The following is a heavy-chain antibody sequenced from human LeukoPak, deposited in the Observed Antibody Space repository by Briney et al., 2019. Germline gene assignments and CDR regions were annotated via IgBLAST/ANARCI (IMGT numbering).Heavy chain of an antibody. CDR2: INHSGSA. J-gene: IGHJ4*02. CDR3: ARARRDSGYYKVDY. CDR1: GGSLSGSY. Sequence: SETLSLTCAVYGGSLSGSYWSWIRQPPGKGLEWIGEINHSGSANYNPSLKSRVTLSIDKSKNQFSLNLNSVTAVDTAVYYCARARRDSGYYKVDYWGQGTLVTVSS. D-gene: IGHD3-3*01. V-gene: IGHV4-34*01.